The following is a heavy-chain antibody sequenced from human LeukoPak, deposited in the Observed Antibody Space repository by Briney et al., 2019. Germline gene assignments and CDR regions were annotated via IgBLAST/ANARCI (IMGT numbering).Heavy chain of an antibody. Sequence: GASVKVSCKASGYTFTGYYMHWVRQAPGQGLEWMGWINPNSGGTNYAQKFQGRVTMTRDTSISTAYMELSRLRSGDTAVYYCARPEGAAVAGFDWAWLDSNRGGYMLYWGQGTLVTVSS. CDR2: INPNSGGT. V-gene: IGHV1-2*02. J-gene: IGHJ4*02. CDR3: ARPEGAAVAGFDWAWLDSNRGGYMLY. D-gene: IGHD6-19*01. CDR1: GYTFTGYY.